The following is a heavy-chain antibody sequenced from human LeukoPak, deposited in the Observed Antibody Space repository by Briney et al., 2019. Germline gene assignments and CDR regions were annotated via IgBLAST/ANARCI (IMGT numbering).Heavy chain of an antibody. CDR2: INPNSGGT. Sequence: GASVKLSCKASGYAFTGYYMHWVRQGPGQGLEWMGWINPNSGGTNYAQKFQGRVTMTRETAISTAYKELSRLRSDDTAVYYCARGYWNYYYYYMDVWGKGTTVTVSS. CDR1: GYAFTGYY. D-gene: IGHD2-8*02. V-gene: IGHV1-2*02. CDR3: ARGYWNYYYYYMDV. J-gene: IGHJ6*03.